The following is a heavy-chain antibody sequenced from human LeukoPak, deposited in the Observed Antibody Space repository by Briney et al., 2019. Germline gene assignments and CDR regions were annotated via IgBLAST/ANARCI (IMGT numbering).Heavy chain of an antibody. CDR2: ISSSSSYI. CDR3: ARDAGGVWGSYFDY. Sequence: AGRSLRLPCAASGFTFSSYSMNWVRQAPGKGLEWVSSISSSSSYIYYADSVKGRFTISRDNAKNSLYLQMNSLRAEDTAVYYCARDAGGVWGSYFDYWGQGTLVTVSS. CDR1: GFTFSSYS. J-gene: IGHJ4*02. D-gene: IGHD3-16*01. V-gene: IGHV3-21*01.